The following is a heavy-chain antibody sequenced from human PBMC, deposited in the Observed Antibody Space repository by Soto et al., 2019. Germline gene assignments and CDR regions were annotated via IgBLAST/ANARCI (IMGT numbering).Heavy chain of an antibody. D-gene: IGHD2-2*01. V-gene: IGHV3-23*01. CDR3: AKMGDIVVVPAAMGFDY. CDR1: GFTFSSYA. Sequence: GSLRLSCAASGFTFSSYAMSWVRQAPGKGLEWVSAISGSGGSTYYADSVKGRFTISRDNSKNTLYLQMNSLRAEDTAVYYCAKMGDIVVVPAAMGFDYWGQGTLVAVSS. J-gene: IGHJ4*02. CDR2: ISGSGGST.